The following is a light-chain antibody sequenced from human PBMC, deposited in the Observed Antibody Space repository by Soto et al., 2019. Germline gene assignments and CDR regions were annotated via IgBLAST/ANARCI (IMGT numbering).Light chain of an antibody. J-gene: IGKJ1*01. CDR3: QHYNSYSEA. CDR1: QTISSW. CDR2: KAS. Sequence: DIQMTQSASAVAGSVGDRVTITCRASQTISSWLAWYQQKPGKAPKLLIYKASALKSGVPSRFSGSGSGTEFTLTISSLQPDDFATYYCQHYNSYSEAFGQGTKVDIK. V-gene: IGKV1-5*03.